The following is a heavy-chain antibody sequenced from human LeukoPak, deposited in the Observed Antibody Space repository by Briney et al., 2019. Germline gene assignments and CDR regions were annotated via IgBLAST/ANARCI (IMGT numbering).Heavy chain of an antibody. V-gene: IGHV4-39*01. J-gene: IGHJ4*02. CDR3: ARMARVVVGTTLTARRGNLFDY. Sequence: SETLSLTCTVSGVSVSSSSYYWVWIRQPLGKGLEWIGSIFYRGTSYNQSLKSRVTVSEDTSKNQFSLKLSSVTAADTAVYYCARMARVVVGTTLTARRGNLFDYWGQGTLVTVSS. CDR1: GVSVSSSSYY. CDR2: IFYRGT. D-gene: IGHD3-22*01.